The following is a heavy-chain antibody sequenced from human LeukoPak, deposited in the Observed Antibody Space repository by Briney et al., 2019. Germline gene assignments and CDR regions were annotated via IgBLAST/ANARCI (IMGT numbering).Heavy chain of an antibody. J-gene: IGHJ5*02. Sequence: GESLKISCKDSRYSFTNYWIGWVRQMPGKGLEWMGIIYPGDSNTTYSPSFQGQVTISADKSISTAYLQWSSLKAPDTAIYYCAKRPGRHAPWVSWGQGTLVTVSS. CDR3: AKRPGRHAPWVS. CDR1: RYSFTNYW. CDR2: IYPGDSNT. V-gene: IGHV5-51*01. D-gene: IGHD1-1*01.